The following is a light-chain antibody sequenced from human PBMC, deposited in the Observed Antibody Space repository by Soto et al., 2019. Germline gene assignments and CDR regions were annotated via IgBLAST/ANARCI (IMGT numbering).Light chain of an antibody. J-gene: IGLJ1*01. Sequence: QSALTQPRSVSGSPGQSVTISCTGTSSGVGGYNYVSWYQQHPGKAPKLMIYDVSQRPSGVPDRFSGSKSGNTASLTISGLQADDEADYYCCSYAGSYIFVFGTGTKVTVL. V-gene: IGLV2-11*01. CDR2: DVS. CDR3: CSYAGSYIFV. CDR1: SSGVGGYNY.